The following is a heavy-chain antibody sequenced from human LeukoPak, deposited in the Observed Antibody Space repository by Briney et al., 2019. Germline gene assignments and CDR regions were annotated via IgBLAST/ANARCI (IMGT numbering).Heavy chain of an antibody. D-gene: IGHD3-22*01. CDR3: ARESKSYDGSGYYHDY. V-gene: IGHV4-4*07. CDR1: GGSISTYY. CDR2: IYTSGST. J-gene: IGHJ4*02. Sequence: PSETLSLTCTVSGGSISTYYWSWIRQPAGKGLEWIGRIYTSGSTDYNPSLKSRVTMSVDTSKNQFSLKLSSVTAADTAVYYCARESKSYDGSGYYHDYWGQGPLVTVSS.